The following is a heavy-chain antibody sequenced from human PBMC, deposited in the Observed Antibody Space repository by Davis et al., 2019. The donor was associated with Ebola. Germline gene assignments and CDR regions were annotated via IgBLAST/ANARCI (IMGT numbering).Heavy chain of an antibody. Sequence: GESLKISCAASGFTFNIFDMHWVRQAPGRGLEWVAFVRSHGSDDHYADSVKGRFTISRDNSKNTLYLQMNSLRPEDTAVYYCAKGRDCTNGICYSDYWGQGTLVTVSS. CDR3: AKGRDCTNGICYSDY. CDR2: VRSHGSDD. V-gene: IGHV3-30*02. D-gene: IGHD2-8*01. J-gene: IGHJ4*02. CDR1: GFTFNIFD.